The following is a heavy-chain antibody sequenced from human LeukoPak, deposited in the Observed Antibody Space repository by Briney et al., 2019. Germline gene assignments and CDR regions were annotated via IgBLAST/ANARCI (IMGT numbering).Heavy chain of an antibody. CDR3: AREYDSSGCDY. V-gene: IGHV4-59*01. D-gene: IGHD6-19*01. CDR1: GSSISNYY. CDR2: IYYSGST. Sequence: KASETLSLTCTVSGSSISNYYWTWIRQPLGKGLEWIGYIYYSGSTNYNPSLKSRVTISVDTSKNQFSLKLSSVTAADTAVYYCAREYDSSGCDYWGQGTLVTVSS. J-gene: IGHJ4*02.